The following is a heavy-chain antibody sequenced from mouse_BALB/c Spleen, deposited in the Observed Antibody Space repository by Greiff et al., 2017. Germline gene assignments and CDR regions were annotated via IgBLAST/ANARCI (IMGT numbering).Heavy chain of an antibody. Sequence: DVQLVESGGGLVQPGGSLRLSCATSGFTFTDYYMSWVRQPPGKALEWLGFIRNKANGYTTEYSASVKGRFTISRDNSQSILYLQMNTLRAEDSATYYCARDTYSFDYWGQGTTLTVSS. CDR3: ARDTYSFDY. CDR2: IRNKANGYTT. CDR1: GFTFTDYY. J-gene: IGHJ2*01. V-gene: IGHV7-3*02.